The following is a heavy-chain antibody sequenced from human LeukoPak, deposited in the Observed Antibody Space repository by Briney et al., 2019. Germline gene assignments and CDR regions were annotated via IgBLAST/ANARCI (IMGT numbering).Heavy chain of an antibody. J-gene: IGHJ4*02. D-gene: IGHD1-14*01. CDR3: ARGGGHHHFDY. V-gene: IGHV3-23*01. CDR2: ISSTGYAT. Sequence: GGSLRLSCAASGFILSTYAMSWVRQAPGKGLEWVSAISSTGYATYYADSVKGRFTISTDNSKSTVYLHMNSLRADDTAVYFCARGGGHHHFDYWGQGTLVTVSS. CDR1: GFILSTYA.